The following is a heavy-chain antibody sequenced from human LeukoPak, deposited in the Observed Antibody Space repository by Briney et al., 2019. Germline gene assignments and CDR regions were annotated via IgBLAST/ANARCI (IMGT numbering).Heavy chain of an antibody. Sequence: PSETLSLTCTVSGGSISSYYWSWIRQPPGKGPEWIGYIYYSGSTNYNPSLKSRVTISVDTSKNQFSLKLSSVTAADTAVYYCARLTQRYDSSGYYYNYYYYMDVWGKGTTVTVSS. D-gene: IGHD3-22*01. CDR3: ARLTQRYDSSGYYYNYYYYMDV. J-gene: IGHJ6*03. CDR1: GGSISSYY. CDR2: IYYSGST. V-gene: IGHV4-59*12.